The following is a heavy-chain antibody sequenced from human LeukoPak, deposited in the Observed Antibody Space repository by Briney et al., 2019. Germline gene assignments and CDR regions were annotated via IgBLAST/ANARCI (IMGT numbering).Heavy chain of an antibody. J-gene: IGHJ5*01. D-gene: IGHD3-16*01. V-gene: IGHV4-61*08. CDR1: GGSVSATGFY. CDR2: MSYSGNT. CDR3: LGARVGSVPDS. Sequence: SETLSLTCTVSGGSVSATGFYWTWIRQPPGKGLECIGYMSYSGNTNYNPSLKSRVTVSLDTSKNQFSLNLNSVTAADTAVYYCLGARVGSVPDSWGPGTLVTVSS.